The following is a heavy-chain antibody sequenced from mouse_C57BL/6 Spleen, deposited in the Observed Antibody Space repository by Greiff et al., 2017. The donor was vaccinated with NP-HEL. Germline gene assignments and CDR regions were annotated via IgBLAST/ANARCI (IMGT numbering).Heavy chain of an antibody. J-gene: IGHJ2*01. V-gene: IGHV1-22*01. CDR2: INPNNGGT. CDR1: GYTFTDYN. CDR3: AKVLYYFDY. Sequence: EVQLQESGPELVKPGASVKMSCKASGYTFTDYNMHWVKQSHGKSLEWIGYINPNNGGTSYNQKFKGKATLTVNKSSSTAYMELRSLTSEDSAVYYCAKVLYYFDYWGQGTTLTVSS.